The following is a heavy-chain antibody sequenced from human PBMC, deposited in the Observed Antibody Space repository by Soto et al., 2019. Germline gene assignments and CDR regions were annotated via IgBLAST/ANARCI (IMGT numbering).Heavy chain of an antibody. D-gene: IGHD6-6*01. CDR1: GGTFSSYA. J-gene: IGHJ6*02. CDR3: ASGVDSSSVYYYGMDV. CDR2: IIPIFGTA. V-gene: IGHV1-69*01. Sequence: QVQLVQSGAEVKKPGSSVKVSCKASGGTFSSYAISWVRQAPGQGLEWMGGIIPIFGTANYAQKFQGRVTITADESTSTAYMGVSSLRSEDTAVYYCASGVDSSSVYYYGMDVWGQVTTVTVSS.